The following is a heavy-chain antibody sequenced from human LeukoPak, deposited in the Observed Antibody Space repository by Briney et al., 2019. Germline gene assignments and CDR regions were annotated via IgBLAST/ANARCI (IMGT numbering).Heavy chain of an antibody. V-gene: IGHV4-34*12. Sequence: SETLSLTCAVYGGSFSGYYWSWIRQPPGKGLEWIGEIIHSGSTYYNPSLKSRVTISVDTSKNQFSLKLSSVTAADTAVYYCARDIYSTLDYWGQGTLVTVSS. CDR2: IIHSGST. CDR1: GGSFSGYY. CDR3: ARDIYSTLDY. J-gene: IGHJ4*02. D-gene: IGHD6-13*01.